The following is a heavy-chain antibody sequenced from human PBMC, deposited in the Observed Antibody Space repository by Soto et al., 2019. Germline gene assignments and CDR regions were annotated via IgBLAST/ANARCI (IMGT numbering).Heavy chain of an antibody. Sequence: SSETLSLTCTVSGGSVSSGYNYWSWILQSPGKGLEWIGYISGSGSTGYNPSLKNRLTMSVDRSKNQFTLRLTSVTAADTAVYFCATESGSTYGYFDYWGQGTQVTFSS. D-gene: IGHD5-18*01. V-gene: IGHV4-30-4*01. CDR2: ISGSGST. CDR1: GGSVSSGYNY. J-gene: IGHJ4*02. CDR3: ATESGSTYGYFDY.